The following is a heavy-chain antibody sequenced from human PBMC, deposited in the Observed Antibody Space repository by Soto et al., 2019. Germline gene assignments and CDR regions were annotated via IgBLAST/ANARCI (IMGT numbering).Heavy chain of an antibody. J-gene: IGHJ6*03. D-gene: IGHD2-15*01. Sequence: SETLSLTCTVSGGSISSYYWSWIRQPPGKGLEWIGYIYYSGSTNYNPSLKSRVTISVDTSKNQFSLKLSSVTAADTAVYYCARVVGYCSGGSCPRDYYYMDVWGKGTTVTVSS. V-gene: IGHV4-59*01. CDR3: ARVVGYCSGGSCPRDYYYMDV. CDR1: GGSISSYY. CDR2: IYYSGST.